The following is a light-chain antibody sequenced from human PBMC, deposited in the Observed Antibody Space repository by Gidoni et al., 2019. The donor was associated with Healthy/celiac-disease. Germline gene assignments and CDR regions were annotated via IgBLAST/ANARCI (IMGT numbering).Light chain of an antibody. Sequence: SASVGDRVTITCRASQSISSYLNWYQQKPGKAPKLLIYAASSLQSGVPSRFSGSGSGTDFTLTISSLQPEDFATYYCQQSYSTPRTFGQGTKVESK. J-gene: IGKJ1*01. CDR2: AAS. V-gene: IGKV1-39*01. CDR1: QSISSY. CDR3: QQSYSTPRT.